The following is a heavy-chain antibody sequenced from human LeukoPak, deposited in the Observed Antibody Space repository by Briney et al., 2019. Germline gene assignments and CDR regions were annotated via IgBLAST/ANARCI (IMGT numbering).Heavy chain of an antibody. CDR1: GYTFTSFG. CDR2: ISAYNGNT. J-gene: IGHJ4*02. D-gene: IGHD2-15*01. V-gene: IGHV1-18*01. Sequence: ASVKVSCKASGYTFTSFGISWVRQAPGQGLEWMGWISAYNGNTTYAQKLHGRVTMTTDTSTNTAYIEQRSLRSDDTAVYYCARDLRSGLSFCYLDYWGQGALVTVSS. CDR3: ARDLRSGLSFCYLDY.